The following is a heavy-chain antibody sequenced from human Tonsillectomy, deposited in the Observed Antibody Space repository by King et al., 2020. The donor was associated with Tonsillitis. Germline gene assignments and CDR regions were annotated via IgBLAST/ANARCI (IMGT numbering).Heavy chain of an antibody. CDR2: MYYSGTI. CDR3: ARYDSGIFDY. J-gene: IGHJ4*02. Sequence: LQLQESGPGVVKPSETLSLTCTVSGGSIRTGDHCWAWIRQAPGKGLEWIGYMYYSGTIFYNPSLKSRITISGGTSENRFSLKLSSVTAADTAVYFCARYDSGIFDYWGQGVLVTVSS. CDR1: GGSIRTGDHC. D-gene: IGHD1-26*01. V-gene: IGHV4-39*01.